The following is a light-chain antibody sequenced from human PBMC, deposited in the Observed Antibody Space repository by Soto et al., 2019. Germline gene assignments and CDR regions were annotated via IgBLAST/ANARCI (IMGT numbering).Light chain of an antibody. CDR1: NSNIGNNY. V-gene: IGLV1-51*01. Sequence: QSVLTQPPSVSAAPGQKVSISCSGRNSNIGNNYVSWYQQVPGTAPKLLIYDNNERPSGIPDRFSVSKSGTSATLGIAGLQTGDEAVYFCGTWDDSLSAVLFGGGTKLTVL. J-gene: IGLJ3*02. CDR2: DNN. CDR3: GTWDDSLSAVL.